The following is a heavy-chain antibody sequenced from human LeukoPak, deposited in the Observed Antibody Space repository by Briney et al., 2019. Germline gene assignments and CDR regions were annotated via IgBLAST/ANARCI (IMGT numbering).Heavy chain of an antibody. D-gene: IGHD2-2*01. Sequence: SETLSLTCTVSGGSISSYYWSWIRQPPGKGLEWIGYIYYSGSTNYNPSLKSRVTMSVDTSKNQFSLKLSSVTAADTAVYYCARAGGYCSSTSCYGDYYYYYYMDVWGKGTTVTVSS. CDR2: IYYSGST. CDR1: GGSISSYY. V-gene: IGHV4-59*01. J-gene: IGHJ6*03. CDR3: ARAGGYCSSTSCYGDYYYYYYMDV.